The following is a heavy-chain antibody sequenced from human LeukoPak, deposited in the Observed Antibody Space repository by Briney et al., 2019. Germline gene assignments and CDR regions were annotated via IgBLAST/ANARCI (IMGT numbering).Heavy chain of an antibody. Sequence: SETLSLTCTVSGVSINSYYWSWSGQPPGKGLEWIGYIFYSGSTNYNPSLKSRVTISVDTYKNQFSLKLSSVTAADTAVYYCARGGSSGYDPFDYWGQGTLVTVSS. CDR3: ARGGSSGYDPFDY. J-gene: IGHJ4*02. CDR2: IFYSGST. D-gene: IGHD5-12*01. V-gene: IGHV4-59*01. CDR1: GVSINSYY.